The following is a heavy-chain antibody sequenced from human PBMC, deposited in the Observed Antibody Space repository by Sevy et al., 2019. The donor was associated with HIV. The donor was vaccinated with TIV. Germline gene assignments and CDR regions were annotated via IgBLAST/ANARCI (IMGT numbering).Heavy chain of an antibody. CDR3: AKGNYETGTQYFDY. J-gene: IGHJ4*02. D-gene: IGHD3-22*01. Sequence: GGSLRLSCAASGFTFNNYGMFWVRQAPEEGLEWVSGITGGGGSTCYAASVKGRFTVSRDSSRNTLYLQMNSLRVEDTAVYYCAKGNYETGTQYFDYWGQGILVTVSS. CDR2: ITGGGGST. CDR1: GFTFNNYG. V-gene: IGHV3-23*01.